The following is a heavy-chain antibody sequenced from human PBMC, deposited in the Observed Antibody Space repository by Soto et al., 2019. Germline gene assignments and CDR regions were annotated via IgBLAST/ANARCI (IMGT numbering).Heavy chain of an antibody. J-gene: IGHJ4*02. CDR1: GFTFSDNS. Sequence: EVQLVESGGGLVQPGGSLRLSCAASGFTFSDNSMKWVRQAPGKGLEWVSPISSTSTYIFYADSLKGRFTISRDNAKNSLYLQMNSLRAEDTAVYYCARQRDGREGDYWGRGTLVTVSS. V-gene: IGHV3-21*01. D-gene: IGHD1-26*01. CDR3: ARQRDGREGDY. CDR2: ISSTSTYI.